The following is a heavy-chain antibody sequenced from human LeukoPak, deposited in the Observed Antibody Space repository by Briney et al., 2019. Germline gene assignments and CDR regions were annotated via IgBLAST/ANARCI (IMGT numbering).Heavy chain of an antibody. CDR1: GFTFSSYA. V-gene: IGHV3-30*04. Sequence: GGSLRLSCAASGFTFSSYAMHWVRQAPGKGLEWVAVISYDGSNKYYADSVKGRFTISRDNSKNTLYPQMNSLRAEDTAVYYCARDVSLGGEFFDYWGQGTLVTVSS. J-gene: IGHJ4*02. CDR3: ARDVSLGGEFFDY. CDR2: ISYDGSNK. D-gene: IGHD3-16*01.